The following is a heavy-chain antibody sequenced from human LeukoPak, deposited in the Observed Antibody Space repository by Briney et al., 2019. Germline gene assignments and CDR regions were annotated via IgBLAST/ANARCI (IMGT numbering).Heavy chain of an antibody. V-gene: IGHV3-23*01. J-gene: IGHJ4*02. Sequence: PGRSLRLSCAASGFTFSSYAMHWVRQAPGKGLEWVSAISGSGGSKYYADSVKGRFTISRDNSKNTLYLQMNSLRAEDTAVYYCAKDIVATIRHRVDYWGQGTLVTVSS. CDR1: GFTFSSYA. D-gene: IGHD5-12*01. CDR3: AKDIVATIRHRVDY. CDR2: ISGSGGSK.